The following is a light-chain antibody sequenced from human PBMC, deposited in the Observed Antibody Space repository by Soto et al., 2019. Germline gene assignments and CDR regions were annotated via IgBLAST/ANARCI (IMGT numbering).Light chain of an antibody. J-gene: IGLJ2*01. CDR2: EVS. Sequence: QSALTQPASVSGSPGQSITISCTGTSSDVGGYNYVSWYQQHPGKAPKLMIYEVSNRPSGVSNRFSCSKSGNTASLTISGIQAEDEADYYCSSYTSSSTLVFGGGTKLTVL. CDR3: SSYTSSSTLV. CDR1: SSDVGGYNY. V-gene: IGLV2-14*01.